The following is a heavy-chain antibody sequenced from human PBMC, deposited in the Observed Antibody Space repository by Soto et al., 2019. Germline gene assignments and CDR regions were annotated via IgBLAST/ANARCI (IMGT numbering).Heavy chain of an antibody. CDR2: INHSGST. D-gene: IGHD3-9*01. Sequence: PSETLSLTCAVYGGSFSGYYWSCIRQPPGKGLEWIGEINHSGSTNYNPSLKSRVTISVDTSKNQFSLKLSSVTAADTAVYYCARERGYFDRYYFEYWGQGTLVTVSS. CDR1: GGSFSGYY. CDR3: ARERGYFDRYYFEY. J-gene: IGHJ4*02. V-gene: IGHV4-34*01.